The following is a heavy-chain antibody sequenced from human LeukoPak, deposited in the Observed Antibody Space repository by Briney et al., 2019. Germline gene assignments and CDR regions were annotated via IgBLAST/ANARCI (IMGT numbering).Heavy chain of an antibody. CDR1: GGSINSGSHH. Sequence: KPSETLSLTCTVSGGSINSGSHHWNWTRQPAGKGLEWIGRIYASGTNYNPSLKSRVTISVDTSKNQFSLKLSSVTAADTAVYYCAREYRSGYDDKIDYWGQGTLVTVSS. J-gene: IGHJ4*02. CDR3: AREYRSGYDDKIDY. CDR2: IYASGT. V-gene: IGHV4-61*02. D-gene: IGHD3-22*01.